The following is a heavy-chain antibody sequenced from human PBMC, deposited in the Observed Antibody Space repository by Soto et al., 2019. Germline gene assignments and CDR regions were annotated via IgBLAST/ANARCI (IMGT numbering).Heavy chain of an antibody. V-gene: IGHV1-18*01. J-gene: IGHJ6*02. CDR1: GYTFTSYG. Sequence: GASVKVSCKASGYTFTSYGISWVRQAPGQGLEWMGWISAYNGNTNYAQKLQGRVTMTTDTSTSTAYMELRSLRSDDTAVYYCARAPNGDYAPYGMDVWGQGTTVTVSS. CDR2: ISAYNGNT. CDR3: ARAPNGDYAPYGMDV. D-gene: IGHD4-17*01.